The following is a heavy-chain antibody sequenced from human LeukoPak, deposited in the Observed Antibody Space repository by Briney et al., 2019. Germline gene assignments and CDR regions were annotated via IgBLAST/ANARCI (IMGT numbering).Heavy chain of an antibody. Sequence: SETLSLTCTVSGGSISSSSYYWGWIRQPPGKGLEWIGSIYYSGSTYYNPSLKSRVTISVDTSKNQFSLKLSSVTAADTAVYYCARLDYYDSSGYYTPHFDYWGQGTLVTVSS. J-gene: IGHJ4*02. CDR1: GGSISSSSYY. D-gene: IGHD3-22*01. V-gene: IGHV4-39*01. CDR2: IYYSGST. CDR3: ARLDYYDSSGYYTPHFDY.